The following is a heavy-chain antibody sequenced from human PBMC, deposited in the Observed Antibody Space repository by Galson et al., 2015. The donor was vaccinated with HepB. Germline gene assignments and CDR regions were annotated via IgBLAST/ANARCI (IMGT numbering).Heavy chain of an antibody. D-gene: IGHD2-21*02. CDR1: GGTFSSYA. J-gene: IGHJ1*01. V-gene: IGHV1-69*04. Sequence: SVKVSCKASGGTFSSYAISWVRQAPGQGLEWMGRIIPILGIANYAQKFQGRVTITADKSTSTAYMELSSLRSEDTAVYYCARDLWRNCGGDCYSNFQHWGQGTLVTVSS. CDR2: IIPILGIA. CDR3: ARDLWRNCGGDCYSNFQH.